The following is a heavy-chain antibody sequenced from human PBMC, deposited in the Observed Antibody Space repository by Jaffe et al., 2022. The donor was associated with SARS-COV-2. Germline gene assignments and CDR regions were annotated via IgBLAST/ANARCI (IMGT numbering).Heavy chain of an antibody. CDR2: ISGSGDST. D-gene: IGHD6-19*01. J-gene: IGHJ4*02. V-gene: IGHV3-23*04. Sequence: EVQLVESGGGLVQPGGSLRLSCAASGFTFTSYAMSWVRQAPGKGLEWVSGISGSGDSTYHADSVKGRFTISRDNSKNTLYLQMSSLRAEDTAVYYCAKDLSAGRGFDYWGQGTLVTVSS. CDR1: GFTFTSYA. CDR3: AKDLSAGRGFDY.